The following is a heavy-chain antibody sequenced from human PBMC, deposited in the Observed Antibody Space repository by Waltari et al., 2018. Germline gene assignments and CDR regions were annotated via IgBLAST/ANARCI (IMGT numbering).Heavy chain of an antibody. V-gene: IGHV4-38-2*02. CDR3: ARMDGGFWSGLAHYYMDV. J-gene: IGHJ6*03. Sequence: QVQLQESGPGLVKPSETLSLTCTVSGYSISSGYYWGWIRQPPGKGLEWIGSIYHSGSTYYNPSLKSRVTISVDTSKNQFSLKLSSVTAADAAVYYCARMDGGFWSGLAHYYMDVWGKGTTVTISS. D-gene: IGHD3-3*01. CDR2: IYHSGST. CDR1: GYSISSGYY.